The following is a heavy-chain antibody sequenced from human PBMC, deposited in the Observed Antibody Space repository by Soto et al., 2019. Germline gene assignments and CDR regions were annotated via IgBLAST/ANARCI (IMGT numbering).Heavy chain of an antibody. V-gene: IGHV1-18*01. CDR2: ISTYNGDT. J-gene: IGHJ4*02. CDR1: GYTFTSYG. D-gene: IGHD6-13*01. Sequence: ASVKVSCKAAGYTFTSYGFSWVRQAPGQGLEWMGWISTYNGDTHYAQNLQGRVTMTTDTSTSTAYMELRSLRSDDTAVYYCARSNGIAAAGPPFDYWGQGTLVTVPS. CDR3: ARSNGIAAAGPPFDY.